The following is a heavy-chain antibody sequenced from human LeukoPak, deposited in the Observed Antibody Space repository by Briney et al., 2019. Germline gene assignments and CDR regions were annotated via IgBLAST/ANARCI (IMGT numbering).Heavy chain of an antibody. D-gene: IGHD5-18*01. J-gene: IGHJ5*02. V-gene: IGHV1-69*13. CDR1: GGTFSSYA. CDR2: IIPIFGTA. CDR3: SRCGYSAGWSCDH. Sequence: GASVKVSCKASGGTFSSYAISWVRQAPGQGLEWMGGIIPIFGTANYAQKFQGRVTITADESTSTAYMELSSLRSEDTAVYYCSRCGYSAGWSCDHWGQGTLVTVSS.